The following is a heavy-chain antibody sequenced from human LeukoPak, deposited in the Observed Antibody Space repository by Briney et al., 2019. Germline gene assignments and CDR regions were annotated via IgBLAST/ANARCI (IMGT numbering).Heavy chain of an antibody. V-gene: IGHV1-24*01. Sequence: ASVKVYCKLSGYTLSEFSVHWVRLAPGKGLEWMGGFAPEHGETIYAQRLQGRISMTEDTSTDTSYMELNNLRSEDTALYFCATHPRTIDFWSDYTYYFDYWGQGTLVTVSS. J-gene: IGHJ4*02. CDR3: ATHPRTIDFWSDYTYYFDY. CDR2: FAPEHGET. D-gene: IGHD3-3*01. CDR1: GYTLSEFS.